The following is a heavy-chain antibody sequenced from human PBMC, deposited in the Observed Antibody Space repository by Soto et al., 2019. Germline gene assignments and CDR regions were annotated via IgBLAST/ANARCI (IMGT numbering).Heavy chain of an antibody. Sequence: EVQLLESGGDLVQPGGSLRSSCAASGFTFSNFAMSWFRQAQGRGLEWVSGISASGRDIHYADSVKDRFTVSRDNSKNTLYLQMNSLRAEDTAIYYCAKGKTSGWYYFDYWGQGALVTVSS. CDR1: GFTFSNFA. D-gene: IGHD6-19*01. J-gene: IGHJ4*02. CDR3: AKGKTSGWYYFDY. CDR2: ISASGRDI. V-gene: IGHV3-23*01.